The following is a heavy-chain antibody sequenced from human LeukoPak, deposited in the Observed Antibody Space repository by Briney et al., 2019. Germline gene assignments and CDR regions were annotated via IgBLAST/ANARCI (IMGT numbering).Heavy chain of an antibody. D-gene: IGHD3-16*02. V-gene: IGHV3-74*01. CDR3: ARERLSPNWFDP. Sequence: GGSVRLSCAASGFTFSSYWMHWVRQAPGKGLVWVSRINSDGSSTSYADSVKGRFTISRDNAKNTLYLQMNSLRAEDTAVYYCARERLSPNWFDPWGQGTLVTVSS. J-gene: IGHJ5*02. CDR1: GFTFSSYW. CDR2: INSDGSST.